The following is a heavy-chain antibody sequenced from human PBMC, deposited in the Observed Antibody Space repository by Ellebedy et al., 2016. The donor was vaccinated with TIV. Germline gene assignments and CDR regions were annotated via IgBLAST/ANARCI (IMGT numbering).Heavy chain of an antibody. CDR3: ATSAAAVHFNGMDV. D-gene: IGHD2-2*01. CDR2: ISSSRLSI. V-gene: IGHV3-48*01. CDR1: GFTFSSYS. Sequence: PGGSLRLSCAGSGFTFSSYSLSWVRQAPGKGLEWVSYISSSRLSIYYADSVKGRFTISRDNAKSSLYLQMNSLRGEDTAVYYCATSAAAVHFNGMDVWGHGTTVTVSS. J-gene: IGHJ6*02.